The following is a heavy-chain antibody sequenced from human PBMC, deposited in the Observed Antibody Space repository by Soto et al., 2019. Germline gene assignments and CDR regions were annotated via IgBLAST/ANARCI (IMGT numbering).Heavy chain of an antibody. CDR3: VKDVDEEFTYFDL. J-gene: IGHJ2*01. V-gene: IGHV3-9*01. CDR2: ISWNSGNI. Sequence: EVQVVESGGGLVQPGRSLRLSCAASVFIFDDYAMHWVRQVPGKGLEWVSGISWNSGNIGYADSVKGRFTISRDNAKKSLYLQMNSLRPEDTAFYYCVKDVDEEFTYFDLCGRGTLVTVSS. CDR1: VFIFDDYA. D-gene: IGHD3-9*01.